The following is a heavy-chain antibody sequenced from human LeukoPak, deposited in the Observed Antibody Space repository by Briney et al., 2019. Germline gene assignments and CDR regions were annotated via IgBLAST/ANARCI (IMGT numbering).Heavy chain of an antibody. CDR2: INPSGGST. V-gene: IGHV1-46*01. D-gene: IGHD3-10*01. J-gene: IGHJ3*02. CDR3: ARDFMAPNDAFDI. CDR1: GYTFTSYY. Sequence: ASVKVSFKASGYTFTSYYMHWVRQAPGQGLEWVGIINPSGGSTSYAQKFQGRVTMTRDTSTSTVYMELSSLRSEDTAVYYCARDFMAPNDAFDIWGQGTMVTVSS.